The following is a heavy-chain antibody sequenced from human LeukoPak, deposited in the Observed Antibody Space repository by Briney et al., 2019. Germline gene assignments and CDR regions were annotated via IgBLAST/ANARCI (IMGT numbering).Heavy chain of an antibody. CDR3: ARPDCSSTSCLNALDI. D-gene: IGHD2-2*01. V-gene: IGHV1-2*06. Sequence: ASVKVSCKASGYTFTSYYMHWVRQAPGQGLEWMGRINPNSGGTNYAQKFQGRVTMTRDTSISIAYMELSRLRSDDTAVYYCARPDCSSTSCLNALDIWGQGTMVTVSS. CDR1: GYTFTSYY. CDR2: INPNSGGT. J-gene: IGHJ3*02.